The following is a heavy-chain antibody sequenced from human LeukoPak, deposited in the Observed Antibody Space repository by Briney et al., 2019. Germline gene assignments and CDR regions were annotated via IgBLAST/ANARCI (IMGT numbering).Heavy chain of an antibody. D-gene: IGHD1-26*01. Sequence: NPSETLSLTCTVSGDSISSYYWSWIRQPAGKGLEWIGRISTSGGTNYNPSLTSRVTISVDKSKNHFSLKVNSVTAADTAVYYCARAPIGSHDDYWGQGILVTVSS. J-gene: IGHJ4*02. V-gene: IGHV4-4*07. CDR1: GDSISSYY. CDR2: ISTSGGT. CDR3: ARAPIGSHDDY.